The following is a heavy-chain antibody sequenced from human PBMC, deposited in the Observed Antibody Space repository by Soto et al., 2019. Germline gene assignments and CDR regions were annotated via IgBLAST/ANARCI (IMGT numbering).Heavy chain of an antibody. Sequence: SVKVSCKASGGTFSSYAISWVRQAPGQGLEWVGGIIPIFGTANYAQKFQGRVTITADESTSTAYMELSSLRSEDTAVYYCASPLGMYYYYGMDVWGQGTTVTVSS. CDR1: GGTFSSYA. J-gene: IGHJ6*02. V-gene: IGHV1-69*13. CDR3: ASPLGMYYYYGMDV. D-gene: IGHD7-27*01. CDR2: IIPIFGTA.